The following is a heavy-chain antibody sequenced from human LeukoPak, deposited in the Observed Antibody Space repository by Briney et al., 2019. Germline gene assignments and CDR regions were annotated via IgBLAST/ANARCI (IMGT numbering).Heavy chain of an antibody. CDR2: ISGSAHKI. CDR1: GFTFSDYY. CDR3: AGRPTGYSSGYIH. D-gene: IGHD5-18*01. V-gene: IGHV3-11*01. Sequence: PGGSLRLSCAASGFTFSDYYMSWIRQAPEKGLDWVSVISGSAHKIRYADSVKGRFTISRDNSENIVYLQMNNLRVEDTAVYYCAGRPTGYSSGYIHWGQGTLVTVSS. J-gene: IGHJ4*02.